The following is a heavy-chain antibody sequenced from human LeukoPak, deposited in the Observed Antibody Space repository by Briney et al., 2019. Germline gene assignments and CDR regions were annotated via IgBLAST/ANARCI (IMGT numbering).Heavy chain of an antibody. D-gene: IGHD3-3*01. V-gene: IGHV3-7*01. CDR3: ASGFLDDFWSGHF. Sequence: PGGSLRLSCAASGFTFSTHWMSWVRQAPGKGLEWVANIKEDGSQKYYVDSVKGRFTISRDNAKNSLYLQMNSLRAEDTAVYYCASGFLDDFWSGHFWGQGTLVSVSS. J-gene: IGHJ4*02. CDR1: GFTFSTHW. CDR2: IKEDGSQK.